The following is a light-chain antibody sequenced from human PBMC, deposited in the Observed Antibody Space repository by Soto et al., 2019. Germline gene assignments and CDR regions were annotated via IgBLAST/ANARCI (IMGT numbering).Light chain of an antibody. V-gene: IGLV2-8*01. J-gene: IGLJ1*01. Sequence: QSALTQPPSASGSPGQSVAISCTGTSSDVGGYNYVSWYQQHPGKAPKLMIYEVNKRPSGVPDRFSGSTSGNTASLTVSVLQAEAEAEYYCSSYAGSSMGFGTATKLTVL. CDR3: SSYAGSSMG. CDR1: SSDVGGYNY. CDR2: EVN.